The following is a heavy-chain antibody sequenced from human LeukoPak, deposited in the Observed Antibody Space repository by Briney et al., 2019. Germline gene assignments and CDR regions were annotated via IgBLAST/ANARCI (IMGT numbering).Heavy chain of an antibody. CDR1: GFTFSSYE. CDR2: ISSSGSTI. J-gene: IGHJ6*04. D-gene: IGHD3-10*02. CDR3: AELGITMIGGV. Sequence: GGSLRLSCVASGFTFSSYEMNWVRQAPGKGLEWVSYISSSGSTIYYADSVKGRFTISRDNAKNSLYLQMNSLRAEDTAVYYCAELGITMIGGVWGKGTTVTVSS. V-gene: IGHV3-48*03.